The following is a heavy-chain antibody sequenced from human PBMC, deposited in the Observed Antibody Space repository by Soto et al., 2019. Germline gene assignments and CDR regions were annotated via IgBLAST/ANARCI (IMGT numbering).Heavy chain of an antibody. CDR2: IYHSGST. CDR3: ARGTTMVRGVILGNWFDP. D-gene: IGHD3-10*01. J-gene: IGHJ5*02. Sequence: SETLSLTCAVSGGSISSGGYSWSWIRQPPGKGLEWIGYIYHSGSTYYNPSLKSRVTISVDRSKNQFSLKLSSVTAADTAVYYCARGTTMVRGVILGNWFDPWGQGTLVTGLL. CDR1: GGSISSGGYS. V-gene: IGHV4-30-2*01.